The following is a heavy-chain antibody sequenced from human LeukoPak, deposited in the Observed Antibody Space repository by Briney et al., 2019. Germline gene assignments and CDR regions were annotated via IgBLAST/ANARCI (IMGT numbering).Heavy chain of an antibody. J-gene: IGHJ4*02. Sequence: SETLSLTCAVYGGTFSGYYWSWIRQPPGKGLEWIGYIYYSGSTNYNPSLKSRVTISVDTSKNQFSLKLSSVTAADTAVYYCAQSSGYSYFDYWGQGTLVTVSS. V-gene: IGHV4-59*08. CDR3: AQSSGYSYFDY. CDR1: GGTFSGYY. D-gene: IGHD3-22*01. CDR2: IYYSGST.